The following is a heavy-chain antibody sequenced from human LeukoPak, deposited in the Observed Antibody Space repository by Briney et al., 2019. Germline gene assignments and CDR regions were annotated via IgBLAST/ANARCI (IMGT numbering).Heavy chain of an antibody. V-gene: IGHV1-2*02. CDR3: ARDHQGRVDY. CDR2: INPNSGGT. D-gene: IGHD1-26*01. CDR1: GYTFTGYY. Sequence: GASVKVSCKASGYTFTGYYMHWVRQAPGQGLEWMGWINPNSGGTNYAQKFQGRVTMTRDTSISTAYMELRSLRSDDTAVYYCARDHQGRVDYWGQGTLVTVSS. J-gene: IGHJ4*02.